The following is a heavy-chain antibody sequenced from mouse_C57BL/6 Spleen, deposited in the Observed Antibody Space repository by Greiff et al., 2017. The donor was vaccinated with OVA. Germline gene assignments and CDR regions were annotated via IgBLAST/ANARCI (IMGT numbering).Heavy chain of an antibody. J-gene: IGHJ1*03. CDR2: VNPYNGDT. V-gene: IGHV1-20*01. CDR1: GYSFTGYF. CDR3: ARLPNYYGSSHWYFDV. D-gene: IGHD1-1*01. Sequence: EVMLVESGPELVKPGDSVKISCKASGYSFTGYFMNWVMQSHGKSLEWIGRVNPYNGDTFYNQKFKGKATLTVDKSSSTAHMELRSLTSEDSAVYYCARLPNYYGSSHWYFDVWGTGTTVTVSS.